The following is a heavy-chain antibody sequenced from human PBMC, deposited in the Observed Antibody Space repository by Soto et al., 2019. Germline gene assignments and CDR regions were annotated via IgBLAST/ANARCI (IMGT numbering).Heavy chain of an antibody. CDR2: INPYDDTT. CDR1: GFTFTSYY. J-gene: IGHJ4*02. Sequence: QVHLVQSEAEVKKPGASVKVSCKASGFTFTSYYMHWVRQAPGQGLEWMGLINPYDDTTDYAQKFQGRLTVTRDTSTNIVYMELSSLRSEDTAVYYCAREGAAAAKMFDYWDQGTLVTVSS. CDR3: AREGAAAAKMFDY. V-gene: IGHV1-46*01. D-gene: IGHD6-13*01.